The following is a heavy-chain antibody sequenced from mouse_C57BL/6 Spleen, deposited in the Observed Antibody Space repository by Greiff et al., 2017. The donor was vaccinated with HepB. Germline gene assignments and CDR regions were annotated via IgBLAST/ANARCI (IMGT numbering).Heavy chain of an antibody. CDR1: GYTFTNYW. D-gene: IGHD2-1*01. Sequence: QVHVKQSGAELVRPGTSVKMSCKASGYTFTNYWIGWAKQRPGHGLEWIGDIYPGGGYTNYNEKFKGKATLTADKSSSTAYMQFSSLTSEDAAIYYCARYGNYYCDYWGQGTTLTVSS. J-gene: IGHJ2*01. CDR2: IYPGGGYT. V-gene: IGHV1-63*01. CDR3: ARYGNYYCDY.